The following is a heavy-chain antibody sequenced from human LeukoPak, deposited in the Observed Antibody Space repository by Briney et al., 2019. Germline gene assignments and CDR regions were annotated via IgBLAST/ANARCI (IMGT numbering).Heavy chain of an antibody. J-gene: IGHJ4*02. CDR2: INSDGSIT. CDR1: GFTFSSYW. Sequence: GGSLRLSCADSGFTFSSYWMHWVRQAPGKGLVWVSRINSDGSITTYADSVKGRFTISRDNAKNTLYLQMNSLRAEGTAVYYCARSAAGTYYWGQGTLVTVSS. V-gene: IGHV3-74*01. CDR3: ARSAAGTYY. D-gene: IGHD1-1*01.